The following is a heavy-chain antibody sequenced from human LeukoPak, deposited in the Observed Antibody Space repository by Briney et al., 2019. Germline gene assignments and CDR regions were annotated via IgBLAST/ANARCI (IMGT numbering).Heavy chain of an antibody. Sequence: ASVKVSCKASGYTFTSYDINWVRQATGQGPEWMGWMNPNSGNTGYAQKFQGRVTITRNTSISTAYMELSSLRSEDTAVYYCARTYYYDSGDAFDIWGQGTMVTVSS. CDR1: GYTFTSYD. CDR3: ARTYYYDSGDAFDI. D-gene: IGHD3-22*01. CDR2: MNPNSGNT. V-gene: IGHV1-8*03. J-gene: IGHJ3*02.